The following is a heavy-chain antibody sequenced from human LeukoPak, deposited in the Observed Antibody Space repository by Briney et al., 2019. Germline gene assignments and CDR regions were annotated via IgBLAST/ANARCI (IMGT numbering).Heavy chain of an antibody. CDR1: GFSFDDYG. D-gene: IGHD2-15*01. Sequence: GGSLRLSCAASGFSFDDYGMSWVRQVPGKGLEWVTGINWNGDRTSYVDSVKGRFTISRGNAKNSLHLQMNSLRVEDTAFYYCTRKGVSGSSLRQFFDYWGQGTLVAVTS. CDR2: INWNGDRT. J-gene: IGHJ4*02. CDR3: TRKGVSGSSLRQFFDY. V-gene: IGHV3-20*04.